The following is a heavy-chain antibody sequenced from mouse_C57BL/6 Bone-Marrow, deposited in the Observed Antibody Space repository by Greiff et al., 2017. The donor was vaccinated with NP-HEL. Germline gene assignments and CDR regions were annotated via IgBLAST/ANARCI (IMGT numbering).Heavy chain of an antibody. CDR3: ARRDTTVVAPGYFDV. D-gene: IGHD1-1*01. Sequence: EVQLQESGGDLVKPGGSLKLSCAASGFTFSSYGMSWVRQTPDKRLEWVATISSGGSYTYYPDSVKGRFTISRDNAKNTLYLQMSSLKSEDTAMYYCARRDTTVVAPGYFDVWGTGTTVTVSS. J-gene: IGHJ1*03. CDR2: ISSGGSYT. V-gene: IGHV5-6*01. CDR1: GFTFSSYG.